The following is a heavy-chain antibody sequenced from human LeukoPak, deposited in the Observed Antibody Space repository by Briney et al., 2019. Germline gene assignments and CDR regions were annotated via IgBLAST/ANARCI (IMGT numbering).Heavy chain of an antibody. Sequence: SETLSLTCTVSGGSISSYYWSWIRQPPGKGLEWIGYIYYSGSTNYNPSLKSRVTISVDTSKNQFSLKLSSVTAADTAVYYCARHVPYYYDSSFFDYWGQGTLVTVSS. CDR1: GGSISSYY. D-gene: IGHD3-22*01. J-gene: IGHJ4*02. CDR2: IYYSGST. CDR3: ARHVPYYYDSSFFDY. V-gene: IGHV4-59*01.